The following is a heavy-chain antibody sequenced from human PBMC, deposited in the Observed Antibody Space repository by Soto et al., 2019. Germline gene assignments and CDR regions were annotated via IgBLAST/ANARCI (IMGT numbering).Heavy chain of an antibody. CDR1: GGSISSSSYY. V-gene: IGHV4-39*01. Sequence: SETLSLTCTVSGGSISSSSYYWGWIRQPPGKGLEWIGSIYYSGSTYYNPSLKSRVTISVDTSKNQFSLKLSSVTAADTAVYYCARHVVDWNYGYYYYYYMDVWGKGTTVTVSS. CDR2: IYYSGST. D-gene: IGHD1-7*01. J-gene: IGHJ6*03. CDR3: ARHVVDWNYGYYYYYYMDV.